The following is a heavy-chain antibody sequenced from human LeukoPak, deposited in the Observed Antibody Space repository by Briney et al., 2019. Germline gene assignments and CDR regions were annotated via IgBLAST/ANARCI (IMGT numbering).Heavy chain of an antibody. J-gene: IGHJ6*02. CDR3: ATGCDSSGYSYGMDV. CDR1: GYTLTELS. CDR2: FDPEDGET. D-gene: IGHD3-22*01. Sequence: ASVKVSCKVSGYTLTELSMHWVRQAPGKGLEWMGGFDPEDGETIYAQKFQGRVTMTEDTSTDTAYMELGSLRSEDTAVYYCATGCDSSGYSYGMDVWGQGTTVTVSS. V-gene: IGHV1-24*01.